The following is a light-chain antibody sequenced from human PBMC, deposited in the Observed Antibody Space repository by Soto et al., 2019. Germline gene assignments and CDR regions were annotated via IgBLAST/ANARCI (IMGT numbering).Light chain of an antibody. V-gene: IGKV3-15*01. Sequence: EIVMPQSPATLSVAPGERATLSCRASQTVGNNLAWYQHRPGQAPRLLIYGASTRATGIPARFSGSGSGTEFTLTISSLQSEDSAVYYCQQYDYWPPWTFGQGTKVEIK. CDR3: QQYDYWPPWT. J-gene: IGKJ1*01. CDR1: QTVGNN. CDR2: GAS.